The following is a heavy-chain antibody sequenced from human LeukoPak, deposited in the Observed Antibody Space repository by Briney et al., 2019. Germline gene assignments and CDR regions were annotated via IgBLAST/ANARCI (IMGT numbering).Heavy chain of an antibody. J-gene: IGHJ3*02. CDR2: ISYDGSNK. V-gene: IGHV3-30-3*01. D-gene: IGHD2-2*03. CDR1: GFTFSSYA. Sequence: QAGGSLRLSCAASGFTFSSYAMHWVRQAPGKGLEWVAVISYDGSNKYYADSVKGRFTISRDNSKNTLYLQMNSLRAEDTAVYYCARWMSLEPLGAFGIWGQGTMVTVSS. CDR3: ARWMSLEPLGAFGI.